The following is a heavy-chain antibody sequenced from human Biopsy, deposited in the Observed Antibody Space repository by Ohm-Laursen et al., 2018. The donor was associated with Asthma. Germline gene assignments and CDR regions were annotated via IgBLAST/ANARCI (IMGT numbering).Heavy chain of an antibody. CDR1: GGSINSDY. CDR2: SSYSGFR. Sequence: SETPSLTCTFSGGSINSDYWSWIRQPPGKGLEWIGLSSYSGFRKYNPSLKSRVTISVDTSKNQLSLNLTSVIAADTAVYYCARDQGDSKFDYWGQGILVTVSS. J-gene: IGHJ4*02. D-gene: IGHD3-16*01. CDR3: ARDQGDSKFDY. V-gene: IGHV4-59*01.